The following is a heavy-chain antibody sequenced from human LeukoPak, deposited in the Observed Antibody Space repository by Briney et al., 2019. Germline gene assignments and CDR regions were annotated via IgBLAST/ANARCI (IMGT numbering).Heavy chain of an antibody. Sequence: PSETLSLTCTVSGGSISSYYWSWIRQPPGKGLEWIGYIYYSGSTNYNPSLKSRVTISVDTSKNQFSLKLSSVTAADTAVYYCARASTYYYDSSGYSFFDYWGQGTLVTVSS. CDR2: IYYSGST. D-gene: IGHD3-22*01. CDR1: GGSISSYY. V-gene: IGHV4-59*01. J-gene: IGHJ4*02. CDR3: ARASTYYYDSSGYSFFDY.